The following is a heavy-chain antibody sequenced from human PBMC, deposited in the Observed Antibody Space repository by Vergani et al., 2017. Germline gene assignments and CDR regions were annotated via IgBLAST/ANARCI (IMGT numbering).Heavy chain of an antibody. CDR1: IYTLGRDYF. V-gene: IGHV4-38-2*02. J-gene: IGHJ4*02. Sequence: QVHLQESGPGLVKPSETLSLSRRVSIYTLGRDYFWGRIRRSPGKGLGYIASIYHGGMTHYIPSLKRLATLSIDTPENVLSFRLTSVTAADTALYTCARXGGSGNNYHLFDSWGQGTLVIVSS. CDR2: IYHGGMT. D-gene: IGHD3-10*01. CDR3: ARXGGSGNNYHLFDS.